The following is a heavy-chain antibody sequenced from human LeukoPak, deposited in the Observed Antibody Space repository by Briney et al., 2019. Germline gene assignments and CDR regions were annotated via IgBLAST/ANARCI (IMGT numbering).Heavy chain of an antibody. V-gene: IGHV4-38-2*01. Sequence: SETLSLTCAVSSSSISSAYYWGWIRQPPGKGLEWIGSIYHSGSTYYNPSLKSRVTISVDTSKNQFSLKLSSVTAADTAVYYCARRLDYWGQGTLVTVSS. J-gene: IGHJ4*02. CDR2: IYHSGST. CDR1: SSSISSAYY. CDR3: ARRLDY.